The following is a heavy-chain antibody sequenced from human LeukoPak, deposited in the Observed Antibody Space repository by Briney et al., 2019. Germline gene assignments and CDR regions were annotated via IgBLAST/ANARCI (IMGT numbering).Heavy chain of an antibody. D-gene: IGHD1-26*01. CDR3: AREARYHFDY. J-gene: IGHJ4*02. CDR2: TNNRGST. V-gene: IGHV4-34*01. Sequence: SETLSLTCAVYGGSFSGYYWSWIRQPPGKGREWIAETNNRGSTNSTPSRKTPLTISVDTPKTQFSPVLSSVTAADTAVHYCAREARYHFDYWGQGNLVTVSS. CDR1: GGSFSGYY.